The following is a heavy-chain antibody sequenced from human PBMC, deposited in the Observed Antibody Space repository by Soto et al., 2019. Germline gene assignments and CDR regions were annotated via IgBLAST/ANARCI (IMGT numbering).Heavy chain of an antibody. Sequence: QVQLVQSGAEVKKPGASVKVSCKASGYTFTSYGISWVRQAPGQGLEWMGWISAYNGNTNYAQKLQGRXXMXTXXSTSTAYMELRSLRSDDTAVYYCARDLIGHYGMDVWGQGTTVTVSS. CDR3: ARDLIGHYGMDV. CDR1: GYTFTSYG. D-gene: IGHD2-21*01. J-gene: IGHJ6*02. CDR2: ISAYNGNT. V-gene: IGHV1-18*01.